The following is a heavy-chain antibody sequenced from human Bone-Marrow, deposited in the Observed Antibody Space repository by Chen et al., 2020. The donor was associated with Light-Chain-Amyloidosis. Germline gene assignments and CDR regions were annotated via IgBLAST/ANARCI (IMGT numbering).Heavy chain of an antibody. CDR3: ARRRDGYNFDY. Sequence: EVQLEQSGPEVKKPGESLKISCKGSGYTFPNYWIGWVRQMPGKGLEWMGVIYPDDSDARYSTSFEGQVTISADKSITTAYLQGRSLQASDTAMYYCARRRDGYNFDYWGQGTLVTVSS. CDR2: IYPDDSDA. D-gene: IGHD5-12*01. J-gene: IGHJ4*02. CDR1: GYTFPNYW. V-gene: IGHV5-51*01.